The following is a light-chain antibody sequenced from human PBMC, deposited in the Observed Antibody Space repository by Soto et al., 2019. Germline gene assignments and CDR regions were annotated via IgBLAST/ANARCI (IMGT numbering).Light chain of an antibody. J-gene: IGKJ5*01. CDR1: QSVSSF. CDR2: DVS. Sequence: VLTQSPATLSLSPGERATLSCRASQSVSSFLAWYQQKPGQAPRLLIYDVSKRATGIPDRFSGGGSGPVFSLTISSLEPEDVAVYYCQQRSNWPPIPFGQGTRLEIK. CDR3: QQRSNWPPIP. V-gene: IGKV3-11*01.